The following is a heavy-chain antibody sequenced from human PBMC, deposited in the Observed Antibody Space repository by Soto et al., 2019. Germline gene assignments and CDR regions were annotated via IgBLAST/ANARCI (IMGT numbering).Heavy chain of an antibody. CDR1: GGTFSTYT. CDR3: ARGATAGDSAVHY. CDR2: IIPVVDKA. J-gene: IGHJ4*02. Sequence: QVQLVQSGAEVKKPGSSVKVSCKTSGGTFSTYTLSWVRQAPGQGLEWMGRIIPVVDKADYAQRFQGRLTITADRSTSTANMELSSLSSEDTAIYYCARGATAGDSAVHYWGQGTLVSVSS. D-gene: IGHD2-21*01. V-gene: IGHV1-69*02.